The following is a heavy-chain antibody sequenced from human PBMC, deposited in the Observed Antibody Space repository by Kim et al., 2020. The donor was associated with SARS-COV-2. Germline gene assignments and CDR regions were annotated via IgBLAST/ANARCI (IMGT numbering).Heavy chain of an antibody. Sequence: GGSLRLSCAASGFTFSNAWMSWVRQAPGKGLEWVGRIKSKTDGGTTDYAAPVKGRFNISRDDSKNTLYLQMNSLKTEDTAVYYCTTGSAASVNYYYYYGMDVWGQETTVTVSS. D-gene: IGHD2-2*01. CDR3: TTGSAASVNYYYYYGMDV. CDR2: IKSKTDGGTT. J-gene: IGHJ6*02. CDR1: GFTFSNAW. V-gene: IGHV3-15*01.